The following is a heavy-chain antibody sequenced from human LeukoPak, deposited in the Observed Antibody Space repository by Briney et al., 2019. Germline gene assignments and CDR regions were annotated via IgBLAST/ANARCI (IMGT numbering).Heavy chain of an antibody. J-gene: IGHJ5*02. CDR2: INHSGGT. D-gene: IGHD3-22*01. V-gene: IGHV4-34*01. CDR1: GGSFSGYY. CDR3: ARHGSVVVRGDWFDP. Sequence: SETLSLTCAVYGGSFSGYYWSWIRQPPGKGLEWIGEINHSGGTNYNPSLKSRVTISVDTSKNQFSLKLSSVTAADTAVYYCARHGSVVVRGDWFDPWGQGTLVTVSS.